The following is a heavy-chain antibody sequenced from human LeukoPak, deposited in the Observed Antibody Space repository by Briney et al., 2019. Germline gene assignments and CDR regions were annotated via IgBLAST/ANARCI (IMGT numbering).Heavy chain of an antibody. CDR3: AKGYYYDSSGYIDY. V-gene: IGHV3-9*01. CDR1: GFTFDNYA. J-gene: IGHJ4*02. Sequence: GRSLRLSCAASGFTFDNYAMHWVRQAPGKGLEWVSGISWNSGSIGYADSVKGRFTISRDNAKNSLYLQMNSLRAEDTALYYCAKGYYYDSSGYIDYWGQGTLVTVSS. CDR2: ISWNSGSI. D-gene: IGHD3-22*01.